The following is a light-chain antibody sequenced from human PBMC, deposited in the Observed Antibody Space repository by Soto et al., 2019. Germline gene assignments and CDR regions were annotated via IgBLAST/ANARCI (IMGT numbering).Light chain of an antibody. CDR1: QSINNW. J-gene: IGKJ4*01. CDR3: LQYPSYVT. Sequence: DIQMTQSPSTLSASVGDRVTITCRASQSINNWLAWYQQKPGKAPNLLIYKASNLQNGVPSRFSGSGSGTVFTLTISCMLIDDFASYFCLQYPSYVTFGGGTNVEIK. CDR2: KAS. V-gene: IGKV1-5*03.